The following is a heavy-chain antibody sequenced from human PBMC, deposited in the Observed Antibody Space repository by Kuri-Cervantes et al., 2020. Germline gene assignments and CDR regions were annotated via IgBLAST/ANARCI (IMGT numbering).Heavy chain of an antibody. J-gene: IGHJ2*01. CDR2: IYYSGRT. Sequence: GSLRLSCTVSGGSISPYYWSWIRQPPGKGLEWIGYIYYSGRTYYSPSLKSRVTISVDKSKNQFSLKLSSVTAADTAVYYCARASKTNWYFDLWGRGTLVTVSS. CDR1: GGSISPYY. V-gene: IGHV4-59*12. D-gene: IGHD1-1*01. CDR3: ARASKTNWYFDL.